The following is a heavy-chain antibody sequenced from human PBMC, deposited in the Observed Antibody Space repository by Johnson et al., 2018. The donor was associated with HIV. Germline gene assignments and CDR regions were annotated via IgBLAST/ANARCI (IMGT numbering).Heavy chain of an antibody. V-gene: IGHV3-66*01. CDR3: AKATAGYHGSGSYYNDAFDV. J-gene: IGHJ3*01. CDR2: IYSGGST. CDR1: GFTFSSSW. Sequence: VQLVESGGGLVQPGGSMRLSCAASGFTFSSSWMSWVRQAPGKGLEWVSVIYSGGSTYFADSVKGRFTIYRDNSKNTLYLQMNSLRAEDTAVYYCAKATAGYHGSGSYYNDAFDVWGQGTMVTVSS. D-gene: IGHD3-10*01.